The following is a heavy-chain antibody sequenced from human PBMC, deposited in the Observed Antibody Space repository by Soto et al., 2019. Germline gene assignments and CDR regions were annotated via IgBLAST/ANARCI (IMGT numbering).Heavy chain of an antibody. Sequence: EVQLLESGGGLVQPGGSLGLSCAASGFTFSTYGMSWVRQTPGKGLEWVSGISAGGGDKYYTTSVKGRFTISRDSSKNTLYLQMSSLRAEDTAVYYCAKVLWYSSTYFYFDYWGQGALVTVSS. D-gene: IGHD6-13*01. CDR1: GFTFSTYG. V-gene: IGHV3-23*01. CDR3: AKVLWYSSTYFYFDY. CDR2: ISAGGGDK. J-gene: IGHJ4*02.